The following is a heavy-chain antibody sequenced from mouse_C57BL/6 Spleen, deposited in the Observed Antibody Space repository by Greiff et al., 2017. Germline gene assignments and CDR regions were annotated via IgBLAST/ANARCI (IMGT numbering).Heavy chain of an antibody. J-gene: IGHJ1*03. V-gene: IGHV1-69*01. D-gene: IGHD1-1*01. Sequence: QVQLQQPGAELVMPGASVKLSCKASGYTFTSYWMHWVKQRPGQGLEWIGEIDPSDSYTNYNQKFKGKSTLTVDKSSSTAYMQLSSLTSEDSAVYYCARGLLRSPYWYFDVWGTGTTVTVSS. CDR2: IDPSDSYT. CDR3: ARGLLRSPYWYFDV. CDR1: GYTFTSYW.